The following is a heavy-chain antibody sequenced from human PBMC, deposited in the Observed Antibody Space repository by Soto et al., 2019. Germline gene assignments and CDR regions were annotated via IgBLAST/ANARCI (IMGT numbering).Heavy chain of an antibody. CDR1: GYTFTSYG. Sequence: GASVKVCCKASGYTFTSYGISWVRQAPGQGLEWMGWISSYNGNTNYAQKLQGRVTMTTDTSTSTAYMELRSLRSDDTAVYYCARDRYCSSTSCYPYRVYNWFDPWGQGTLVTVSS. J-gene: IGHJ5*02. V-gene: IGHV1-18*01. CDR2: ISSYNGNT. CDR3: ARDRYCSSTSCYPYRVYNWFDP. D-gene: IGHD2-2*01.